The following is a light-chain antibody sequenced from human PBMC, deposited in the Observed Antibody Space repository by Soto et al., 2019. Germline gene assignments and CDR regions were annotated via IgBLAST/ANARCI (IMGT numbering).Light chain of an antibody. CDR2: EVS. V-gene: IGLV2-14*01. Sequence: QSALTQPASVSGSPGQSITISCTGTSSDVGGYNYVSWYQQHPGIAPKLMISEVSNRPSGVSNRFSGSKSGNTASLTISGLQAEDEADYYGSSYTSSSTLVFGGGTKVTVL. CDR3: SSYTSSSTLV. J-gene: IGLJ2*01. CDR1: SSDVGGYNY.